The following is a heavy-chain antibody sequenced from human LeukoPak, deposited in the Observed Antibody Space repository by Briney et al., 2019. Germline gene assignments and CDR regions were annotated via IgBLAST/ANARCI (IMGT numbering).Heavy chain of an antibody. D-gene: IGHD2-2*01. J-gene: IGHJ3*02. CDR2: IYSGGST. Sequence: PGGSLRLSCAASGFTVSSNYMSWVRQAPGKGLEWGSVIYSGGSTYYADSVKGQFTISRDNSKNTLYLQMKSLTAEDTAVYYCARVGVVPAAIPDGFDIWGQGTMVTVSS. CDR3: ARVGVVPAAIPDGFDI. CDR1: GFTVSSNY. V-gene: IGHV3-53*01.